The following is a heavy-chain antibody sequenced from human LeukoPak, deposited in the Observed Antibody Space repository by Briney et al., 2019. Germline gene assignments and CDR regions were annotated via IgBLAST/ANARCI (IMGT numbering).Heavy chain of an antibody. Sequence: GGSLRLSCAASGFTFDDYAMHWVRQAPGKGLEWVSGISWNSGSIGYADSVKGRFTISRDNAKNSLYLQMNSLRAEDTALYYCAKDKWADTYCFDYWGQGTLVTVSS. V-gene: IGHV3-9*01. D-gene: IGHD2-8*01. CDR2: ISWNSGSI. CDR1: GFTFDDYA. CDR3: AKDKWADTYCFDY. J-gene: IGHJ4*02.